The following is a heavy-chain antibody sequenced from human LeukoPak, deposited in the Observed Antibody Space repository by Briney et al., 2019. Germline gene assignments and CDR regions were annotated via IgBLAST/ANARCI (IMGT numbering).Heavy chain of an antibody. J-gene: IGHJ5*02. CDR1: GFTFTSSA. D-gene: IGHD2-2*01. V-gene: IGHV1-58*02. CDR2: IVVGSGNT. CDR3: AAGDTNCSSTSCYFRGFDP. Sequence: SVKVSCKASGFTFTSSAMQWVRQARGQRLEWIGWIVVGSGNTNYAQKFQERVTITRDMSTSTAYMELSSLRSEDTAVYYCAAGDTNCSSTSCYFRGFDPWGQGTLDTVSS.